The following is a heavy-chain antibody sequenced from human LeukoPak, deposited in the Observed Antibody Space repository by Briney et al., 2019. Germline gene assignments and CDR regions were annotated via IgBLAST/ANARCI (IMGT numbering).Heavy chain of an antibody. Sequence: GGPLRLSCAASGFTFSSYRMHWVRQAPGKGLVWVSRINSDGSSTSYTDSVKGRFTISRDNAKNTLYVQMNGLRAEDTAVYFCAGDSLGAIEYSSSSLDYWGQGTLVTVST. V-gene: IGHV3-74*01. CDR2: INSDGSST. CDR1: GFTFSSYR. J-gene: IGHJ4*02. D-gene: IGHD6-6*01. CDR3: AGDSLGAIEYSSSSLDY.